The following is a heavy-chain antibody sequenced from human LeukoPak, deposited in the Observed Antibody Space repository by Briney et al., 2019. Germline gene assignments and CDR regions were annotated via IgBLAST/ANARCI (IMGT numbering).Heavy chain of an antibody. CDR2: ISGSGGST. V-gene: IGHV3-23*01. J-gene: IGHJ4*02. D-gene: IGHD3-9*01. CDR3: AKGGYDILTGCDH. Sequence: GGSLRLSCAASGFTFSSYAMNWVRQGPGKGLEWVSGISGSGGSTYYADSVKGRFTISRDNSKNTLYLQINSLRAEDTAVYYCAKGGYDILTGCDHWGQGTLVTVSS. CDR1: GFTFSSYA.